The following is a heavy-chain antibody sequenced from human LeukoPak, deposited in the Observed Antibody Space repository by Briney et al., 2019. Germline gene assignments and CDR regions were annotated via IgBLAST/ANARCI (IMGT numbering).Heavy chain of an antibody. Sequence: SETLSLTCTVSGGSISSYHWSWIRQPPGKGLECIGYIYYSGSTHYNTSLKSRVTISVDTSKNQFSLKLSSVTAADTAVYFCARARNYYDSSDYYYEGDAFDIWGQGTMVTVSS. CDR1: GGSISSYH. D-gene: IGHD3-22*01. V-gene: IGHV4-59*01. J-gene: IGHJ3*02. CDR2: IYYSGST. CDR3: ARARNYYDSSDYYYEGDAFDI.